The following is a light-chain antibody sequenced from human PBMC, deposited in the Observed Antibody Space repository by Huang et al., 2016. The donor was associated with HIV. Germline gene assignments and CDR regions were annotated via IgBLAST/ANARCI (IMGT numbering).Light chain of an antibody. J-gene: IGKJ1*01. CDR1: QSVGSY. CDR3: QQRSNRTPTT. CDR2: DAC. Sequence: EIILTQSPATLSLSPGERAPLSCRASQSVGSYLAWYQQKPGQAPSLLICDACNRATCIPARFSGVGAWTDFTLTIRGLEPEDVAVYFCQQRSNRTPTTFGQGTKVE. V-gene: IGKV3-11*01.